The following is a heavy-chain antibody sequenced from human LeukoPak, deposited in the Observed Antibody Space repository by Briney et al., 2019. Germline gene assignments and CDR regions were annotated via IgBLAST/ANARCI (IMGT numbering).Heavy chain of an antibody. J-gene: IGHJ5*02. CDR1: GYTFTSYY. CDR2: INPSGGST. D-gene: IGHD3-9*01. V-gene: IGHV1-46*01. CDR3: ARGRGNYDILTSLFDP. Sequence: ASVKVSCKASGYTFTSYYIHWVRQAPGEGLEWLGIINPSGGSTSYAQKLQGRVTMTRDTSTSTVYMELSSLRSEDTAVYYCARGRGNYDILTSLFDPWGQGTLVTVSS.